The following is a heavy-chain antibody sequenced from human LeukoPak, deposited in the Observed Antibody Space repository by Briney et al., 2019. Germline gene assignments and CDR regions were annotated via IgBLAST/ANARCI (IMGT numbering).Heavy chain of an antibody. CDR1: GFTFSSYA. D-gene: IGHD5-18*01. V-gene: IGHV3-30-3*01. CDR3: ARDHGIQLASLPDY. CDR2: ISYDGSNK. J-gene: IGHJ4*02. Sequence: SGGSLRLSCAASGFTFSSYAMHWVRQAPGKGLEWVAVISYDGSNKYYADSVKGRFTISRDNSKNTLYLLMNSLRAEDTAVYYCARDHGIQLASLPDYWGQGTLVTVSS.